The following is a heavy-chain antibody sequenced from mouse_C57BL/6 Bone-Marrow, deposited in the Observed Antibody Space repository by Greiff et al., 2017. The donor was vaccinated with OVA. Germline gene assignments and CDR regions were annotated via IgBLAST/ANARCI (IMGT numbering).Heavy chain of an antibody. CDR2: IYPGSGNT. J-gene: IGHJ2*01. CDR1: GYTFTDYY. CDR3: AREGITTVVGYFDY. V-gene: IGHV1-76*01. D-gene: IGHD1-1*01. Sequence: VQLQQSGAELVRPGASVKLSCKASGYTFTDYYINWVKQRPGQGLEWIARIYPGSGNTYYNEKFKGKATLTAEKSSSTAYMQLSSLTSEDSAVYFCAREGITTVVGYFDYWGQGTTLTVSS.